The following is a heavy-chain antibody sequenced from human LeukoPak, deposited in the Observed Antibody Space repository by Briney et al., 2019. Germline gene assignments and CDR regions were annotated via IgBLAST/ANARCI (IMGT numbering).Heavy chain of an antibody. CDR2: INTNTRNP. Sequence: GASVKVSRKASGYIFTNNAMNWVRQAPGQGLEWMGWINTNTRNPTYAQGFTGRFVFSLDTSVSTAYLQISSLKAEDTAVYYCARIRAPSSFGQQESDYWGQGTLVTVSS. J-gene: IGHJ4*02. D-gene: IGHD3-3*02. CDR3: ARIRAPSSFGQQESDY. CDR1: GYIFTNNA. V-gene: IGHV7-4-1*02.